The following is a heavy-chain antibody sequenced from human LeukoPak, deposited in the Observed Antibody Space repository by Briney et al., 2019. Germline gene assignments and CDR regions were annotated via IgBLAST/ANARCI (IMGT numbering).Heavy chain of an antibody. CDR2: INPNSGGT. V-gene: IGHV1-2*02. D-gene: IGHD5-24*01. CDR3: ARSPSRDGYNLVG. Sequence: ASVKVSCKASGYTFTGYYMHWVRQAPGQGLEWMGWINPNSGGTNYAQKFQGRVTMTRDTSISTAYMELSRLRSDDTAVYYCARSPSRDGYNLVGWGQGTLVTVSS. CDR1: GYTFTGYY. J-gene: IGHJ4*02.